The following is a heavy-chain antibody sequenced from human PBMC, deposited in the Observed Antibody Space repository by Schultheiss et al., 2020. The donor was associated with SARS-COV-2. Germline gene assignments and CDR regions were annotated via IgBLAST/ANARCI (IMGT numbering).Heavy chain of an antibody. J-gene: IGHJ3*02. CDR1: GFTFSSYS. Sequence: GGSLRLSCAASGFTFSSYSMNWVRQAPGKGLEWVSYISSSSSYTNYADSVKGRFTISRDNAKNSLYLQMNSLRAEDTAVYYCARSVGSYSSSWHDAFDIWGQGTMVTVSS. CDR2: ISSSSSYT. V-gene: IGHV3-21*05. D-gene: IGHD6-13*01. CDR3: ARSVGSYSSSWHDAFDI.